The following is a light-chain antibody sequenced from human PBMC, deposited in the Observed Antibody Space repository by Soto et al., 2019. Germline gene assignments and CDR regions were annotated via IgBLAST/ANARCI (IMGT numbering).Light chain of an antibody. J-gene: IGLJ1*01. CDR2: DVS. V-gene: IGLV2-14*03. Sequence: QSAPTQPASVSGSPGQSITISCTGTSSDVGACNYVSWYQHLPVKAPKLIIYDVSNRPSGVSTRFSGSKSGNTASLTISGLQAEDEADYYCSSWTTSSTYVFGTGTKVTVL. CDR3: SSWTTSSTYV. CDR1: SSDVGACNY.